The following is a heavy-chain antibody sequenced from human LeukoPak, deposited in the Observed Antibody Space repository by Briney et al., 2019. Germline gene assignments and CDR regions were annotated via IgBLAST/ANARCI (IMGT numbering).Heavy chain of an antibody. CDR1: GFAVSSNY. V-gene: IGHV3-66*01. CDR3: ARGHYSSGWSSIDY. CDR2: IYIGRTT. D-gene: IGHD6-19*01. Sequence: GGSLRLSCAASGFAVSSNYWTWVRQAPGKGLEWVSIIYIGRTTYYADSVNGRFTVSRDDSKNTLYLQMNSLGAEDTAVYYCARGHYSSGWSSIDYRGQGTLVTVSP. J-gene: IGHJ4*02.